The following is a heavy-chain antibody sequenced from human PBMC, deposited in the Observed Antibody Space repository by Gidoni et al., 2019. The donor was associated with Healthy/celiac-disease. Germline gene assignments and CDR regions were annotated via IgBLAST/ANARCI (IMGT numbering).Heavy chain of an antibody. D-gene: IGHD4-17*01. CDR1: VGSFCGSY. CDR2: INHSGST. CDR3: ARAEPRHLYGDYVDHTYYYYYAMDV. J-gene: IGHJ6*02. V-gene: IGHV4-34*01. Sequence: QVQLQQWGAGLLKPSDTLSLTCAVYVGSFCGSYWRWLRQPPGKGLEWIGEINHSGSTNYNRSRKSRVTISVDTSKNQFSLKLSSVTAADTTVYYCARAEPRHLYGDYVDHTYYYYYAMDVWGQGTTVTVSS.